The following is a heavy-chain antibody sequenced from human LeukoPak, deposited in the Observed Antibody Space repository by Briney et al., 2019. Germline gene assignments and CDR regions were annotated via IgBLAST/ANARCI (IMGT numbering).Heavy chain of an antibody. CDR2: IYSGGST. CDR3: ARGGLRRPFDI. J-gene: IGHJ3*02. Sequence: GGSLRLSCAGSGFTLTSNYMSWVRQAPGQGLEWVSVIYSGGSTYYAGSVRGRFTISRDNSKNTLYLQMNSLRAEDTAVYYCARGGLRRPFDIWGQGTLVTVSS. D-gene: IGHD5-12*01. V-gene: IGHV3-53*01. CDR1: GFTLTSNY.